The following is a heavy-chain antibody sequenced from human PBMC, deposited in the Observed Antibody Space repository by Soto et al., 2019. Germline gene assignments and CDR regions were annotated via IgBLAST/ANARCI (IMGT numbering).Heavy chain of an antibody. J-gene: IGHJ4*02. Sequence: GGSLRLSCAVSGFTFSTYEMNWVRQAPGKGLEWVSYITARGSITYYAASVKGRFTTSRDNAKDSVYLEIDSLRPEDTAMYYCARDRCSSSNCELDYWGQGALVTVSS. V-gene: IGHV3-48*03. CDR1: GFTFSTYE. D-gene: IGHD4-4*01. CDR2: ITARGSIT. CDR3: ARDRCSSSNCELDY.